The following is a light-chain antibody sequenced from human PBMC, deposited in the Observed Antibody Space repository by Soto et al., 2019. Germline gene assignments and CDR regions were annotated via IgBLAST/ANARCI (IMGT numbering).Light chain of an antibody. Sequence: EIVMTQSPATLSVSPGERATLSCRASQSVSSNLAWYQQKPGQAPRLLIYGASGRATGIPDRFSGSGSGTDFTLTISKLEPEDFALFYCQQYGNSPLTFGGGTKVDI. J-gene: IGKJ4*01. CDR1: QSVSSN. V-gene: IGKV3-20*01. CDR2: GAS. CDR3: QQYGNSPLT.